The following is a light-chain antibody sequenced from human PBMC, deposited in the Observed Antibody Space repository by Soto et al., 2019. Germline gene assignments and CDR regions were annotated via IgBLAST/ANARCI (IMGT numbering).Light chain of an antibody. J-gene: IGLJ3*02. CDR3: GTWDSSLSALWV. V-gene: IGLV1-51*02. Sequence: QSVLTQPPSVSAGPGQKVTISCSGSSSNIGNNYVSWYQQLPGTAPKLLIYENNKRPSGIPDRFSGSKSGTSATLGITGLQTGDEADYYCGTWDSSLSALWVFGGGTKVTVL. CDR1: SSNIGNNY. CDR2: ENN.